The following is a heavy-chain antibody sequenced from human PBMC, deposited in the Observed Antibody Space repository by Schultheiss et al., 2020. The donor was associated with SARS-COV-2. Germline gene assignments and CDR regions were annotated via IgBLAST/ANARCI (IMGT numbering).Heavy chain of an antibody. V-gene: IGHV1-2*04. D-gene: IGHD2-21*01. CDR1: GYTFTSYG. CDR3: ARGAWRLPNYYYGMDV. CDR2: INPNSVGT. J-gene: IGHJ6*02. Sequence: ASVKVSCKASGYTFTSYGISWVRRAPGQGLEWMGWINPNSVGTNSAPKFQGWVTLTRDTSISTAYMDLSRLRSDDTAVYYCARGAWRLPNYYYGMDVWGQGTTVTVSS.